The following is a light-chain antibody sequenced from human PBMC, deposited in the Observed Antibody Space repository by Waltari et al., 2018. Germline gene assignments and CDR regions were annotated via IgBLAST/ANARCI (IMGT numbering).Light chain of an antibody. J-gene: IGKJ1*01. CDR1: QSISIY. Sequence: EVVLTQSPATLSLSPGDRATLSCRASQSISIYLAWYQHKPAQAPRLLIFDASNRATGIPARFSGSGSGTDFTRTIINLETEDSAVYYCQQRSDWPPTWTFGQGTKVEMK. CDR2: DAS. CDR3: QQRSDWPPTWT. V-gene: IGKV3-11*01.